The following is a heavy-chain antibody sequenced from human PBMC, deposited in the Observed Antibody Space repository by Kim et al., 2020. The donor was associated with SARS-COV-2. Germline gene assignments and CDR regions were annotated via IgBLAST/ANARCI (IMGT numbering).Heavy chain of an antibody. V-gene: IGHV3-9*01. J-gene: IGHJ4*02. D-gene: IGHD5-12*01. CDR3: AKDMGGYSGYGAFDY. CDR1: GFTFDDYA. CDR2: ISWNSGSI. Sequence: GGSLRLSCAASGFTFDDYAMHWVRQAPGKGLEWVSGISWNSGSIGYADSVKGRFTISRDNAKNSLYLQMNSLRAEDTALYYCAKDMGGYSGYGAFDYWGQGTLVTVSS.